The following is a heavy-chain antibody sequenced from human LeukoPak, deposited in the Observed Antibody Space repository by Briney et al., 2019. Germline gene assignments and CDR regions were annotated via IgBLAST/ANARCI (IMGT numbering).Heavy chain of an antibody. CDR2: ISYDGSNK. CDR3: ATAPSNPEWLRYYYYMDV. V-gene: IGHV3-30-3*01. D-gene: IGHD3-3*01. Sequence: GGSLRLSCAASGFTFSSYAMHWVRQAPGKGLEWVAVISYDGSNKYYADSVKGRFTISRDNSKNTLYLQMNSLTAEDTAVYYCATAPSNPEWLRYYYYMDVWGKGTTVTVSS. CDR1: GFTFSSYA. J-gene: IGHJ6*03.